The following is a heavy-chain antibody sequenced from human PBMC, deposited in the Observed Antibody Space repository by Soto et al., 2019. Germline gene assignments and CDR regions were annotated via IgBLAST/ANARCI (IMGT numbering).Heavy chain of an antibody. D-gene: IGHD2-15*01. V-gene: IGHV4-59*01. CDR2: IYYSGST. J-gene: IGHJ4*02. CDR3: ARWCSGGSCYSLFAY. Sequence: PSETLSLTCTVSGGSIISYYWSWIRQPPGKGLEWIGYIYYSGSTNYNPSLKSRVTISVDTSKNQFSLKLSSVTAADTAVYYCARWCSGGSCYSLFAYWGQGTLVTVSS. CDR1: GGSIISYY.